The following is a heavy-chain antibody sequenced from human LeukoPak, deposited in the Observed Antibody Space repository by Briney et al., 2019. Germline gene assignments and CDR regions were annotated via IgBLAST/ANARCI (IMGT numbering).Heavy chain of an antibody. CDR1: GGSFGGYC. CDR3: ARSRRNLYYYDSSIQKGYFDY. D-gene: IGHD3-22*01. V-gene: IGHV4-34*01. CDR2: INHSGST. Sequence: SETLSLTCAVYGGSFGGYCWSWIRQPPGKGLEWIGEINHSGSTNYNPSLKSRVTISVDTSKNQFSLKLSSVTAADTAVYYCARSRRNLYYYDSSIQKGYFDYWGQGTLVTVSS. J-gene: IGHJ4*02.